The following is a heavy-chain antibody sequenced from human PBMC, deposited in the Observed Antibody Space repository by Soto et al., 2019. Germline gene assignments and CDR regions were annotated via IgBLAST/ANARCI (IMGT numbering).Heavy chain of an antibody. CDR3: ARASWLGELLFPWFDP. Sequence: SETLSLTCTVSGGSISSGDYYWSWIRQPPRKGLEWIGYIYYSGSTYYNPSLRSRVTISLDTSKNQFSLKLSSVTAADTAVYYCARASWLGELLFPWFDPLGQGTLVTVSS. D-gene: IGHD3-10*01. CDR2: IYYSGST. V-gene: IGHV4-30-4*01. J-gene: IGHJ5*02. CDR1: GGSISSGDYY.